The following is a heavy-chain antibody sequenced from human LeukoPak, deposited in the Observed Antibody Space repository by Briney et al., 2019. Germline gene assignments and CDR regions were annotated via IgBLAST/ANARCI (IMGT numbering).Heavy chain of an antibody. CDR2: ISSSSSYM. CDR1: GFTFSDYS. Sequence: GGSLRLSCAASGFTFSDYSMNWVRQAPGKGLEWVSSISSSSSYMYYLDSVKGRFTISRDNAKNSLYLRMTSLRAEDTAVYYCARLGATTGRDYWGQGTLVTVSS. J-gene: IGHJ4*02. V-gene: IGHV3-21*01. CDR3: ARLGATTGRDY. D-gene: IGHD1-26*01.